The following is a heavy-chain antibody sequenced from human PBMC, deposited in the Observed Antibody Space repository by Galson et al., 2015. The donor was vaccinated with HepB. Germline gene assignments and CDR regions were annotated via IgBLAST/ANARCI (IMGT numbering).Heavy chain of an antibody. D-gene: IGHD6-19*01. CDR3: ARVPKTTVPGKKEFYHFYYYMDV. J-gene: IGHJ6*03. Sequence: SVKVSCKASGYTFTSYAINWVRQAPGHGLEWMGWINTNTGNPTYAQGFTGRFVFSLDTSVSTAYMQISSLKAEDTAVYYCARVPKTTVPGKKEFYHFYYYMDVWGKGTTVTVSS. CDR1: GYTFTSYA. V-gene: IGHV7-4-1*02. CDR2: INTNTGNP.